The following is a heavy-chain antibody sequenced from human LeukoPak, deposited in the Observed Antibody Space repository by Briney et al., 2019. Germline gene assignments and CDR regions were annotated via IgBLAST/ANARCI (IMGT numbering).Heavy chain of an antibody. Sequence: SETLSLTCTVSGGSISSYYWSWIRQPPGKGLEWIGYIYYSGSTNYNPSLKSRVTISVDTSKNQFSLKLSSVTAADTAVYYCVRDAGATMRTYYFHYWGQGTLVTVSS. CDR3: VRDAGATMRTYYFHY. CDR2: IYYSGST. D-gene: IGHD1-26*01. CDR1: GGSISSYY. J-gene: IGHJ4*02. V-gene: IGHV4-59*01.